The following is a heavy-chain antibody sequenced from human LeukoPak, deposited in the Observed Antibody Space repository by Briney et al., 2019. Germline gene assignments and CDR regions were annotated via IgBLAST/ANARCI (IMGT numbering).Heavy chain of an antibody. V-gene: IGHV3-21*01. CDR3: VRAIGSNTL. Sequence: GGSLRLSCAASGFTFMNHAMNWVRQAPGKGLEWVSSISSSSSYTYYADSVRGRFTISRDNAKNSLYLQMNSLRAEDTAVYFCVRAIGSNTLWGQGTLVTVSS. CDR1: GFTFMNHA. D-gene: IGHD4-23*01. J-gene: IGHJ4*02. CDR2: ISSSSSYT.